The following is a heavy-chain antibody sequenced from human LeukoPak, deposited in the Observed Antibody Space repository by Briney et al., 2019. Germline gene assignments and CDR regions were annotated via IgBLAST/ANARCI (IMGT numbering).Heavy chain of an antibody. D-gene: IGHD3-22*01. CDR1: GFTFSSYW. J-gene: IGHJ4*02. CDR3: ARVRDDSSGYHPFDY. Sequence: QTGGSLRLSCAASGFTFSSYWMNWVRQAPGKGLEWVANIKQHGSEKYYVDSVKGRLTISRDNAKNSLYLQMNSLRAEDTAVYYCARVRDDSSGYHPFDYWGQGTLVTVSS. V-gene: IGHV3-7*01. CDR2: IKQHGSEK.